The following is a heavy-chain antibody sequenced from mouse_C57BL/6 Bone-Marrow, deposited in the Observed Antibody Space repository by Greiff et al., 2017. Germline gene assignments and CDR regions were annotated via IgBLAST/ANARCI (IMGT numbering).Heavy chain of an antibody. Sequence: EVKVVESGAELVRPGASVKLSCTASGFNIKDDYMHWVKQRPEQGLEWIGWIDPENGDTEYASKFQGKATITADTSSNTAYLQLSSLTSEDTAVYYCTTNYDYGYYAMDYWGQGTSVTVSS. CDR1: GFNIKDDY. D-gene: IGHD2-4*01. CDR3: TTNYDYGYYAMDY. CDR2: IDPENGDT. V-gene: IGHV14-4*01. J-gene: IGHJ4*01.